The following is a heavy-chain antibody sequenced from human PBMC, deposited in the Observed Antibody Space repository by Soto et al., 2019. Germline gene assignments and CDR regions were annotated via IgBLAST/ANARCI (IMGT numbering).Heavy chain of an antibody. CDR1: GGTRSSYA. J-gene: IGHJ4*02. Sequence: AVKVACKASGGTRSSYAISLVRQAPGEGLEWMGWINPNSGGTNYAQKFQGRVTMTRDTSISTAYMELSRLRSDDTDVYYCERGYSSGWYGPPGFDYWGQGTLLPVSS. CDR3: ERGYSSGWYGPPGFDY. V-gene: IGHV1-2*02. CDR2: INPNSGGT. D-gene: IGHD6-19*01.